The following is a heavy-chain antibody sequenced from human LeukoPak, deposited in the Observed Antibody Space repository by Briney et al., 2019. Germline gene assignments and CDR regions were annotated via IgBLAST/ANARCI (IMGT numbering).Heavy chain of an antibody. CDR3: ARLGYRGWLGIGL. D-gene: IGHD6-19*01. CDR1: GFTFSNYW. J-gene: IGHJ4*02. Sequence: PGGSLRLSCAASGFTFSNYWMTWVRQAPGKRLEWVAHIRQNGSETSYVDSVKGRCTISRDNAKNSLSLQINSLRAEDTAVYFCARLGYRGWLGIGLWGQGILVTVSS. V-gene: IGHV3-7*01. CDR2: IRQNGSET.